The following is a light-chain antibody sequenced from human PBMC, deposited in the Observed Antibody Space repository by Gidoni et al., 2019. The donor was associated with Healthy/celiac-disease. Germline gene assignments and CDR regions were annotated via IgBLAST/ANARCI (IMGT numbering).Light chain of an antibody. Sequence: DIQMTQSPSSLSASVGDRVTITCRASQSISSYLNWYQQRPGKAPNLLIYAASTLQSGVPSRFTGSGAGTDFTLTISSLQPEDVASYYCQQTYSTLLIFGGXTKVEIK. CDR3: QQTYSTLLI. V-gene: IGKV1-39*01. CDR1: QSISSY. J-gene: IGKJ4*01. CDR2: AAS.